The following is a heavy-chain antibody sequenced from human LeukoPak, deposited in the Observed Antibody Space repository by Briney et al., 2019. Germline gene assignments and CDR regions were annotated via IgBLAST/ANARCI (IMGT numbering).Heavy chain of an antibody. Sequence: ASVKASCKASGYTFSSYGMSWLRQAPGQGLEWMGWISGFNGDTIYSEKFQGRVTMTTDTSTTTGYMEMRSLRPDDTALYYCARGSIVMAGRTFDSWGQGTLVTVSS. J-gene: IGHJ4*02. CDR3: ARGSIVMAGRTFDS. CDR2: ISGFNGDT. CDR1: GYTFSSYG. D-gene: IGHD6-19*01. V-gene: IGHV1-18*01.